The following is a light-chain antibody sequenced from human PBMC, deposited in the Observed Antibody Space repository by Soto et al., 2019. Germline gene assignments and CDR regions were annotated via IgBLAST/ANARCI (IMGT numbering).Light chain of an antibody. CDR2: FNSDGSH. J-gene: IGLJ2*01. V-gene: IGLV4-69*01. Sequence: QPVLTQSPSASASLGASVKLTCTLSSGHSSYAIAWHQQQPEKGPRYLTKFNSDGSHSKGDGIPDRFSGSSSGAERYLTISSLQSEDEADYYCQTWGTGIHVVFGGGTKLTVL. CDR1: SGHSSYA. CDR3: QTWGTGIHVV.